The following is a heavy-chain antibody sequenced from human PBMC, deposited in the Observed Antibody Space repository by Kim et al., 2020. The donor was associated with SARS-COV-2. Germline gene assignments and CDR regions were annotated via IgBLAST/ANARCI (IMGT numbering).Heavy chain of an antibody. CDR3: ARGYYSDTSGYLGDY. CDR2: IDPSDSYT. Sequence: GESLKISCKGSGYSFTNYWINWVRQMPGKGLEWMGKIDPSDSYTNYSPSFQGHVTLSADKSFSTAYLQWSSLKASDTAMYYCARGYYSDTSGYLGDYWGQGTLVTVSS. V-gene: IGHV5-10-1*01. D-gene: IGHD3-22*01. CDR1: GYSFTNYW. J-gene: IGHJ4*02.